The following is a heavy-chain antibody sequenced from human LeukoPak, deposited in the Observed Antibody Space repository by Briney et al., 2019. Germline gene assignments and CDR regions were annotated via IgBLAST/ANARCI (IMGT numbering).Heavy chain of an antibody. CDR2: IRGSGGRT. D-gene: IGHD2-2*01. CDR3: AKDRPSIVVVPAATPVDY. J-gene: IGHJ4*02. CDR1: GFTFSSYA. V-gene: IGHV3-23*01. Sequence: GGSLRLSCAASGFTFSSYAMSWVRQAPGKGLEWVSAIRGSGGRTYYADSVKGRFTISRDNSKNTLYLQMNSLRAEDTAVYYCAKDRPSIVVVPAATPVDYWGQGTLVTVSS.